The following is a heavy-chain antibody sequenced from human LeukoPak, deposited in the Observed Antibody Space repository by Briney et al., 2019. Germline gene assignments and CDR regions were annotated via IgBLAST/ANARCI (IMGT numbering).Heavy chain of an antibody. CDR3: AREDTTGWFDP. Sequence: GGSLRLSCAASRFTVSSNYMSWVRQAPGKGLEWVSVIYSGGSTYYADSVKGRFTISRDNSKNTLYLQMNSLRAEDTAVYYCAREDTTGWFDPWGQGTLVTVSS. J-gene: IGHJ5*02. CDR2: IYSGGST. D-gene: IGHD4-17*01. CDR1: RFTVSSNY. V-gene: IGHV3-53*01.